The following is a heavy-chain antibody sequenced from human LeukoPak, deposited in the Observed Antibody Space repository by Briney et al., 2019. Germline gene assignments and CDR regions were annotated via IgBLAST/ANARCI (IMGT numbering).Heavy chain of an antibody. CDR3: AREANYYGSGSYFEGTFDY. CDR2: IYHSGTT. Sequence: SETLSLTCTVSGVSISTHYWSWLRQSPGKGLEWIGFIYHSGTTNYNPSLKSRVTISIDTSKNEFSLKLTSVTAADTAVYFCAREANYYGSGSYFEGTFDYWGQGSLVTVSS. V-gene: IGHV4-59*11. J-gene: IGHJ4*02. CDR1: GVSISTHY. D-gene: IGHD3-10*01.